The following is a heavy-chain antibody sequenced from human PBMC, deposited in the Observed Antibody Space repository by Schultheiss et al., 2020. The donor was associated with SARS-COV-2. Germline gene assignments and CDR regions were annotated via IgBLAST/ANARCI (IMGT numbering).Heavy chain of an antibody. J-gene: IGHJ6*02. CDR2: ISGSGGST. CDR3: AKDNYYYGMDV. CDR1: GFTFSSYA. Sequence: GGSLRLSCAASGFTFSSYAMSWVRQAPGKGLEWVSTISGSGGSTYYAESVKGRLTISRDNSRNTVYLQMNSLSAEDTAVYYCAKDNYYYGMDVWGQGTTVTVSS. V-gene: IGHV3-23*01.